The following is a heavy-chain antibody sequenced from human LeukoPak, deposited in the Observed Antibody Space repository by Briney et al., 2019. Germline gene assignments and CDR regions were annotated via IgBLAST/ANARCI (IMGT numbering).Heavy chain of an antibody. V-gene: IGHV1-18*01. CDR1: GYTFTSYG. Sequence: GASVKVSCKASGYTFTSYGISWVRQAPGQGLEWMGWISAYNGNTNYAQKLQGRVTMTTDTPTSTAYMELRSLRSDDTAVYYCARDNIAVAGSYYYYYYGMDVWGQGTTVTVSS. D-gene: IGHD6-19*01. CDR2: ISAYNGNT. J-gene: IGHJ6*02. CDR3: ARDNIAVAGSYYYYYYGMDV.